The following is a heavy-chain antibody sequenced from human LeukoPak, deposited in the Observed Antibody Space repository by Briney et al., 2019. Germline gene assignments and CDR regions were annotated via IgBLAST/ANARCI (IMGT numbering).Heavy chain of an antibody. D-gene: IGHD2-15*01. J-gene: IGHJ3*02. CDR1: GFTFSSYW. CDR2: ISSDESRT. CDR3: VTPSGRRSDAFDI. Sequence: GGSLRLSCATSGFTFSSYWMHWVRQAPGKGLVWVSRISSDESRTNYADSVKGRFTISRDNSKNTPYLQMSSLRGEDTAVYYCVTPSGRRSDAFDIWGQGTMVTVSS. V-gene: IGHV3-74*01.